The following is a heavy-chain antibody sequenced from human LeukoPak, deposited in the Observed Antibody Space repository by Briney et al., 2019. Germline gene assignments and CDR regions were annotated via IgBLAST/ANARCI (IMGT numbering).Heavy chain of an antibody. D-gene: IGHD3-3*01. CDR1: GFTFSSYE. CDR3: ARGRWSGYYLPFDY. V-gene: IGHV3-48*03. J-gene: IGHJ4*02. CDR2: ISSSGSTI. Sequence: PGGSLRPSCAASGFTFSSYEMNWVRQAPGKGLEWVSYISSSGSTIYYADSVKGRFTISRDNAKNSLYLQMNSLRAEDTAVYYCARGRWSGYYLPFDYWGQGTLVTVSS.